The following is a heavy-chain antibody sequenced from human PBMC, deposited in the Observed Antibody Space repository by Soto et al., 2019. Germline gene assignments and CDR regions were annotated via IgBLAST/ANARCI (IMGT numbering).Heavy chain of an antibody. CDR1: GDSISTFY. V-gene: IGHV4-59*01. CDR3: ARGRTVRNYADDSSDYFYFFDY. D-gene: IGHD3-22*01. CDR2: VYYTGST. J-gene: IGHJ4*02. Sequence: SETLSLTCTVSGDSISTFYWGWMRQSPGKELEWIGYVYYTGSTNYNPSLKGRVTISVDRSKNQFSLKLTSANAADTAVYYCARGRTVRNYADDSSDYFYFFDYWGQGTQVTVSS.